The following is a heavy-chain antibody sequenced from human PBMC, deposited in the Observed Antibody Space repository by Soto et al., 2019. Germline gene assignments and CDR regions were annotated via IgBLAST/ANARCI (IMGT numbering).Heavy chain of an antibody. CDR2: IATYNTNR. V-gene: IGHV1-18*01. D-gene: IGHD3-10*01. CDR1: GDTFTNFG. Sequence: HLVQSGPEVKKPGASITVSCKTSGDTFTNFGLSWVRQAPGRGLEWMGWIATYNTNRNYAQKFQCRLTLSTDTSTSTAYMELKSLGYDDTALYYCARVVRGVVNWFDPLGQGTLVTVYS. CDR3: ARVVRGVVNWFDP. J-gene: IGHJ5*02.